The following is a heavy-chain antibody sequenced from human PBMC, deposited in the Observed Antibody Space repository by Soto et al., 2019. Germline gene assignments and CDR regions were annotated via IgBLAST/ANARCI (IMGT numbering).Heavy chain of an antibody. CDR2: IDPSDSYP. D-gene: IGHD6-25*01. CDR1: GYSFTSYW. J-gene: IGHJ6*02. CDR3: ASPSIAAQYYYGMDV. Sequence: GESQNISCQGSGYSFTSYWISWVRQMPGKGLEWMGRIDPSDSYPNYSPSFQGHVTISADKSISTAYLQWSSLKASDTAMYYCASPSIAAQYYYGMDVWGQGTTVTVSS. V-gene: IGHV5-10-1*01.